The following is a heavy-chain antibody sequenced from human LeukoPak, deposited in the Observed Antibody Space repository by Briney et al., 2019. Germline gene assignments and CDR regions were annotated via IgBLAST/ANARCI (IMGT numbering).Heavy chain of an antibody. CDR1: GGSISSYY. J-gene: IGHJ4*02. Sequence: SETLSLTCTVSGGSISSYYWSWIRQPPGKGLEWIGYIYYSGSTNYNPSLKSRVTISVDTSKNQFSLKLSSVTAADTAVYYCATYRVVVVPYYFDYWGQGTLVTVSS. CDR2: IYYSGST. CDR3: ATYRVVVVPYYFDY. V-gene: IGHV4-59*01. D-gene: IGHD3-22*01.